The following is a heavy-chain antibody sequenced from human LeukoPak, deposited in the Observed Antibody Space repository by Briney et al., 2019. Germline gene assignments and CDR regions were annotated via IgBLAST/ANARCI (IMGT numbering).Heavy chain of an antibody. CDR2: ISGSGGST. CDR1: GFTFSSYA. CDR3: AKRGPMVRGVISVSYFDY. V-gene: IGHV3-23*01. J-gene: IGHJ4*02. D-gene: IGHD3-10*01. Sequence: PGGSLRLSCAASGFTFSSYAMSWVRQAPGKGLEWVSAISGSGGSTYYADSVKGRFTISRDNSKNTLYLQMNSLRAEDTAVYYCAKRGPMVRGVISVSYFDYWGQGTLVTVSS.